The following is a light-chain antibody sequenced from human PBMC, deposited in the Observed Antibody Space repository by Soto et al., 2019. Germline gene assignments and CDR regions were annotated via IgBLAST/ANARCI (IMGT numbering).Light chain of an antibody. CDR2: WSS. J-gene: IGKJ2*01. Sequence: DIVMTQCPEYLAVSLGEWATINCKSSQNVLYSSNYKYLIAWYQQKPGQSPKLLIYWSSTRESRVSDRFSGSGSGRDYSLPISCLSAEDVAFYYRQQYYSPPRYTLGQGTRKEIK. V-gene: IGKV4-1*01. CDR3: QQYYSPPRYT. CDR1: QNVLYSSNYKYL.